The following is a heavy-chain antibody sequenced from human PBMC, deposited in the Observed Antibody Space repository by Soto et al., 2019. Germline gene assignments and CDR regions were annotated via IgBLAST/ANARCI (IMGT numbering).Heavy chain of an antibody. CDR3: ARHRACNTACDFAH. CDR2: VAYTGTT. D-gene: IGHD2-21*01. CDR1: GDSIDSHGAH. Sequence: QLQLRESGPGLERPSETLTLSCSVSGDSIDSHGAHWIWIRQSHGQGLEWIGTVAYTGTTYYPPPLGSRVTVSADKSSNQFSLKRNCVTDAHTAVYYCARHRACNTACDFAHWGQGTLVNVSS. J-gene: IGHJ4*02. V-gene: IGHV4-39*01.